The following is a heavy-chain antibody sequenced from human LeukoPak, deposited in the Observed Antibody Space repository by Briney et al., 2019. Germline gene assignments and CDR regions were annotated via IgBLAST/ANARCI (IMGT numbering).Heavy chain of an antibody. CDR3: ARWGGSWYAYFDY. CDR1: GFTFSSYS. V-gene: IGHV3-21*01. Sequence: GGSLRLSCAASGFTFSSYSMNWVRQAPGKGLEWVSSISSSSSYIYYADSVKGRFTIPRDNAKNSLYLQMNSLRAEDTAVYYCARWGGSWYAYFDYWGQGTLVTVSS. J-gene: IGHJ4*02. D-gene: IGHD2-2*01. CDR2: ISSSSSYI.